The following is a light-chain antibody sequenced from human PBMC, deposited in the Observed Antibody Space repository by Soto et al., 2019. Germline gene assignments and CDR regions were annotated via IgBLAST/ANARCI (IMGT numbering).Light chain of an antibody. Sequence: QSVLTQPASVSGSPGQSITISCTGTSSDVGGYNYVSWYQQHPGKAPKLMIYNVSYRPSGVSNRFSGSKSGNTASLTISGLQAEDEADYYCSSYRTSSPYVFGTGTKVTV. CDR3: SSYRTSSPYV. CDR2: NVS. J-gene: IGLJ1*01. V-gene: IGLV2-14*03. CDR1: SSDVGGYNY.